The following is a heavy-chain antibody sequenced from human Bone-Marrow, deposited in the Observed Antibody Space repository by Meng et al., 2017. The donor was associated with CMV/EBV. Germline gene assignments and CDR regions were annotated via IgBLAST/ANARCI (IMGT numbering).Heavy chain of an antibody. CDR2: ISGRGGST. CDR1: GFTFSTYA. Sequence: GGSLRLSCAASGFTFSTYAMSWVRQAPGKGLEWVSAISGRGGSTYYAVSVKGRFTISRDNSKNSLYLQMNSLRAEDTAVYYWARDFGPYYYDSSGYLHDWGQGTMVTVSS. D-gene: IGHD3-22*01. V-gene: IGHV3-23*01. J-gene: IGHJ3*01. CDR3: ARDFGPYYYDSSGYLHD.